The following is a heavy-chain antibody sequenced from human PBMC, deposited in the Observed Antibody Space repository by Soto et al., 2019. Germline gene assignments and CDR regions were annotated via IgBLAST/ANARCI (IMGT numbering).Heavy chain of an antibody. J-gene: IGHJ2*01. CDR1: GGPISSSNW. D-gene: IGHD2-21*02. V-gene: IGHV4-4*02. CDR3: ARGGGGDRYRWYFDL. Sequence: SETLSLTCAVSGGPISSSNWWSWVRQPPGKGLEWIGEIYHSGSTNYNPSLKSRVTISVDKSKNQFSLKLSSVTAADTAVYYCARGGGGDRYRWYFDLWGRGTLVTVSS. CDR2: IYHSGST.